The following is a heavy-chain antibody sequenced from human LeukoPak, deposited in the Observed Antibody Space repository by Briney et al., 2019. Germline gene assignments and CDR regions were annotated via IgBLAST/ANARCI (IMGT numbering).Heavy chain of an antibody. CDR1: GFTFSSYS. V-gene: IGHV3-21*01. D-gene: IGHD3-9*01. CDR3: ARSPPLRRYFDC. J-gene: IGHJ4*02. CDR2: ISSSSSYI. Sequence: PGXSLRLSCAASGFTFSSYSMNWVRQAPGKGLEWVSSISSSSSYIYYADSVKGRFTISRDNAKNSLYLQMNSLRAEDTAVYYCARSPPLRRYFDCWGQGTLVTVSS.